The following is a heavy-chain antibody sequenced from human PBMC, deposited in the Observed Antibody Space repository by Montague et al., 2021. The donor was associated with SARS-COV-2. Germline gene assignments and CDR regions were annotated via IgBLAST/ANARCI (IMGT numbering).Heavy chain of an antibody. Sequence: SETLSLTCSVSGNSFSNSRYFWVRIRQPPRKGLEWIWSFYFGGKFLYNSSLESPVTISVDTSKNHFSLQLSSVTASDTAVYYCARHSGGSEVARLDYWGQGILVTVSS. CDR2: FYFGGKF. J-gene: IGHJ4*02. CDR3: ARHSGGSEVARLDY. D-gene: IGHD5-12*01. CDR1: GNSFSNSRYF. V-gene: IGHV4-39*01.